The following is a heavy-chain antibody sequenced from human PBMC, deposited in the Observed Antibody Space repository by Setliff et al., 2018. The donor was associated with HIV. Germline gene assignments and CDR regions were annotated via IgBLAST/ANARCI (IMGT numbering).Heavy chain of an antibody. Sequence: PGGSLRLSCEGSGSSFSNYAMHWVRQPPGKGLEWISGIRRNNDILGYGDSAEGRFIISRDNARNSLHLQMNSLRTEDTAMYYCVKGGSVAGRYYAYMYVWGKGTRVTVSS. D-gene: IGHD6-19*01. CDR2: IRRNNDIL. CDR1: GSSFSNYA. J-gene: IGHJ6*03. V-gene: IGHV3-9*01. CDR3: VKGGSVAGRYYAYMYV.